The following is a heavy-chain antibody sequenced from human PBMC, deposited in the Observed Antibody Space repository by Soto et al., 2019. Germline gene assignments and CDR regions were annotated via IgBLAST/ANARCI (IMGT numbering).Heavy chain of an antibody. CDR2: ISAYNGNT. Sequence: ASVKVSCKPSGYSFSNFYVHWVRQAPGQGLEWMGWISAYNGNTNYAQKLQGRVTMTTDTSTSTAYMELRSLRSDDTAVYYCARDGPVLLWFGELLSTKYGMDVWGQGTTVTVSS. J-gene: IGHJ6*02. CDR3: ARDGPVLLWFGELLSTKYGMDV. V-gene: IGHV1-18*04. D-gene: IGHD3-10*01. CDR1: GYSFSNFY.